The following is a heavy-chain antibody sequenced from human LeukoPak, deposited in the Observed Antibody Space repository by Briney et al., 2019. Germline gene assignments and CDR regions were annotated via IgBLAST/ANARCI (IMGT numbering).Heavy chain of an antibody. CDR3: VRDGSYYDSSGYYYLY. Sequence: SMKVSCKASGGTFSSYAISWVRQAPGQGLEWMGGITPMFGTANYAQKFQGRVTITADESTSTAYMELSSLRSEDTAVYYCVRDGSYYDSSGYYYLYWGQGTLVTVSS. J-gene: IGHJ4*02. D-gene: IGHD3-22*01. V-gene: IGHV1-69*13. CDR2: ITPMFGTA. CDR1: GGTFSSYA.